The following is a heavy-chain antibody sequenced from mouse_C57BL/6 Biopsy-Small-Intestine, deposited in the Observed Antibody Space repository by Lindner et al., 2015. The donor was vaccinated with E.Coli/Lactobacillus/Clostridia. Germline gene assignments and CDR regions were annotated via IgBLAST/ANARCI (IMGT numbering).Heavy chain of an antibody. CDR2: INPNSGGT. V-gene: IGHV1-64*01. J-gene: IGHJ1*01. CDR1: GYTFTGYY. D-gene: IGHD1-3*01. CDR3: ARRGKWELHYYGMDV. Sequence: SVKVSCKASGYTFTGYYMHWVRQAPGQGLEWMGWINPNSGGTNYAQKFQGRVTMTRDTSISTAYMELSRLRSDDTAVYYCARRGKWELHYYGMDVRGQGTTVTVSS.